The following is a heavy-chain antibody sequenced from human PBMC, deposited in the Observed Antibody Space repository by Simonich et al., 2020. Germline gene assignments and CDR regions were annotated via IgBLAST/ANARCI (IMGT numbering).Heavy chain of an antibody. CDR2: KKQDGSEK. J-gene: IGHJ6*03. D-gene: IGHD7-27*01. Sequence: EVQLVESGGGLVQPGGSLRLSCAASGFTFSSYWMSWVRQATGKGLGWVANKKQDGSEKDYVDSVTGRLTISRDNANNTLYLQMNSLRAEDTAVYYCARDGLGTAYYYYMDVWGKGTTVTVSS. CDR3: ARDGLGTAYYYYMDV. V-gene: IGHV3-7*01. CDR1: GFTFSSYW.